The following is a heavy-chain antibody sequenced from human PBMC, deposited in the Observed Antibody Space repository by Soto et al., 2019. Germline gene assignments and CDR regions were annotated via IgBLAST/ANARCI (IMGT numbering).Heavy chain of an antibody. CDR2: IYYSGST. Sequence: PGKGLEWNGYIYYSGSTYYNPSLKSRVTISVDTSKNQFSLKLSSVTAADTAVYYCARFFFFQAEDGIRDTVPVSAFLLNRSSDL. J-gene: IGHJ2*01. V-gene: IGHV4-31*02. D-gene: IGHD2-15*01. CDR3: ARFFFFQAEDGIRDTVPVSAFLLNRSSDL.